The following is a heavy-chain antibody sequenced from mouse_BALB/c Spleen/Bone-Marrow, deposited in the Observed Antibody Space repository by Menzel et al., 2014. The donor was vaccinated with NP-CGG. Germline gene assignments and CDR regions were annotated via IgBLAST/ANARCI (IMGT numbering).Heavy chain of an antibody. J-gene: IGHJ3*01. CDR1: GFTFSDYY. CDR3: GRDGDYTYAWFAY. Sequence: EVKLMESGGGLVKPGGSLKLSCAASGFTFSDYYMYWVRPTPEKRLEWVATISDGGSYTFYPDSVKGRFTISRDNAKNDLCLQMSSLKAEDAALYYCGRDGDYTYAWFAYWGQGTLVTVSA. V-gene: IGHV5-4*02. D-gene: IGHD2-14*01. CDR2: ISDGGSYT.